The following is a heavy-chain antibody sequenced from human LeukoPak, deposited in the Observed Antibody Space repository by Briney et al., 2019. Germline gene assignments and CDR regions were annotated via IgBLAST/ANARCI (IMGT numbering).Heavy chain of an antibody. CDR1: GGSISGYY. CDR2: INHSGST. J-gene: IGHJ6*02. V-gene: IGHV4-34*01. Sequence: SETLSLTCTVSGGSISGYYWSWIRQPPGKGLEWIGEINHSGSTNYNPSLKSRVTISVDTSKNQFSLKLSSVTAADTAVYYCARGKSHPYYYYYYGMDVWGQGTTVTVSS. CDR3: ARGKSHPYYYYYYGMDV.